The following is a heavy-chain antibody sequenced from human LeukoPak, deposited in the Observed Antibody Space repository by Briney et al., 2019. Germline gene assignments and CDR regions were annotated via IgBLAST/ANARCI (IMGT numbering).Heavy chain of an antibody. CDR2: IYSGGST. D-gene: IGHD2-15*01. CDR3: AREIVAEYYYYYMDV. J-gene: IGHJ6*03. V-gene: IGHV3-53*01. CDR1: GFTFSSYS. Sequence: GGSLRLSCAASGFTFSSYSMNWVRQAPGKGLEWVSVIYSGGSTYYADSVKGRFTISRDNSKNTLYLQMNSLRAEDTAVYYCAREIVAEYYYYYMDVWGKGTTVTVSS.